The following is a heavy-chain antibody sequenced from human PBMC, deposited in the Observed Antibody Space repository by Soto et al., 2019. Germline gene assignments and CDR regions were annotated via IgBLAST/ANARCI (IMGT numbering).Heavy chain of an antibody. J-gene: IGHJ4*02. D-gene: IGHD3-10*01. Sequence: QVQLQESGPGLVKPSQTLSLTCTVSGGSISSGDYYWSWIRQPPGKGLEWIGYIYYSGSTYYHPSPKSRVTISVDTSKIQFSLKLSSVTAADTASYYCARVGGFGATTIDYWGQGTLVTVSS. V-gene: IGHV4-30-4*01. CDR2: IYYSGST. CDR3: ARVGGFGATTIDY. CDR1: GGSISSGDYY.